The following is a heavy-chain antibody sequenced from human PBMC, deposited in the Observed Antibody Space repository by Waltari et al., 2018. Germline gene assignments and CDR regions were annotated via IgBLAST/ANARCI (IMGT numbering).Heavy chain of an antibody. CDR3: ARDYDSSGYYPLDV. CDR2: ISSSSSYI. V-gene: IGHV3-21*01. J-gene: IGHJ6*04. D-gene: IGHD3-22*01. Sequence: EVQLVESGGGLVKPGGSLRLSCAASGFTFSSYSMNWVRQAPGKGLEWVSSISSSSSYIYYADSVKGRFTISRDNAKNSLYLQMNSLRAEDTAVYYCARDYDSSGYYPLDVWGKGTTVTVSS. CDR1: GFTFSSYS.